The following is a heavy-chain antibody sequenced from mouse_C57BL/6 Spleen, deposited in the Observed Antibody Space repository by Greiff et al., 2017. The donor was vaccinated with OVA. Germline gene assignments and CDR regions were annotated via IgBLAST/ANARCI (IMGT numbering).Heavy chain of an antibody. CDR3: APQHSNFYWYFDV. V-gene: IGHV2-5*01. CDR2: IWRGGST. J-gene: IGHJ1*03. D-gene: IGHD2-5*01. Sequence: VQLQQSGPGLVQPSQSLSITCTVSGFSLTSYGVHWVRQSPGKGLEWLGVIWRGGSTDYNAAFMSRLSITKDNSKSQVFFTMNSLQADDTSIYDCAPQHSNFYWYFDVWGTGTTVTVSS. CDR1: GFSLTSYG.